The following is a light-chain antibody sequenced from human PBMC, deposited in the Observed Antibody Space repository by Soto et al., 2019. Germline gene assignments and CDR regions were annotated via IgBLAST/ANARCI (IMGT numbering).Light chain of an antibody. CDR1: QSVSSY. Sequence: EIVLTQSPATLSFSPGERATLSCRASQSVSSYLAWYQQKPGQAPRLLIYDASNRATGIPARFSGSGSGTDFTLTISSLEPEDFAVYYCQQRSNWPLTFGQVTRLEVK. J-gene: IGKJ5*01. CDR3: QQRSNWPLT. CDR2: DAS. V-gene: IGKV3-11*01.